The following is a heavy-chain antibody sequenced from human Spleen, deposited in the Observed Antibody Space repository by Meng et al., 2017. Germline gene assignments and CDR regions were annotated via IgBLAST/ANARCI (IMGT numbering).Heavy chain of an antibody. CDR3: ARAPRYSSSWYSGNYYYYGMDV. D-gene: IGHD6-13*01. CDR2: INHSGST. V-gene: IGHV4-34*01. J-gene: IGHJ6*02. CDR1: GGSFSGYY. Sequence: SETLSHTCAVYGGSFSGYYWSWIRQPPGKGLEWIGEINHSGSTNYNPSLKSRVTISVDTSKNQFSLKLSSVTAADTAVYYCARAPRYSSSWYSGNYYYYGMDVWGQGTTVTVSS.